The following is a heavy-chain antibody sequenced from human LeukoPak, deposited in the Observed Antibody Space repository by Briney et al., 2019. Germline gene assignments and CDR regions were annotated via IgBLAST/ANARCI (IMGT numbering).Heavy chain of an antibody. CDR3: ARQTYYYGSGVLD. CDR2: ISAYNGNT. Sequence: ASVKVSCKASGYTFTSYGISWVRQAPGQGLEWMGWISAYNGNTNYAQKLQGRVTMTRNTSISTAYMELSSLRSEDTAVYYCARQTYYYGSGVLDWGQGTLVTVSS. V-gene: IGHV1-18*01. CDR1: GYTFTSYG. J-gene: IGHJ4*02. D-gene: IGHD3-10*01.